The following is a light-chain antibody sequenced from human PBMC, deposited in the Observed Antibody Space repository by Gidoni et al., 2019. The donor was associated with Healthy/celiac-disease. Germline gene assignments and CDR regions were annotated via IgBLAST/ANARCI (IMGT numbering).Light chain of an antibody. J-gene: IGKJ3*01. Sequence: DIVRTQAPDSIAVSLGERVTIHCKSSQSVLYSSNNKNYLALYQQKPGQPPKLLIYWAATRESGVPDRFSGSGSGTDFTLTISSLQAEDVAVYYCQQYYSTPPLFTFGPGTKVDIK. CDR2: WAA. V-gene: IGKV4-1*01. CDR1: QSVLYSSNNKNY. CDR3: QQYYSTPPLFT.